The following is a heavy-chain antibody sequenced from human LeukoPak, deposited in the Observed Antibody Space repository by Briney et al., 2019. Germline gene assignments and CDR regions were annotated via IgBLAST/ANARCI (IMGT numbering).Heavy chain of an antibody. CDR2: ISGSGGST. CDR3: AKGGLEWLSPAHY. J-gene: IGHJ4*02. Sequence: GGSLRLSCAASGFTFSIYAMSWVRQAPGKGLEWVSAISGSGGSTYYADSAKGRFTISRDNSKNTLYLQMNSLRAEDTAVYYCAKGGLEWLSPAHYWGQGTLVTVSS. V-gene: IGHV3-23*01. CDR1: GFTFSIYA. D-gene: IGHD3-3*01.